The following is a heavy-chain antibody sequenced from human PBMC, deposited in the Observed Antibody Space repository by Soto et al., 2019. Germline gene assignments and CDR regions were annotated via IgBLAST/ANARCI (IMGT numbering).Heavy chain of an antibody. J-gene: IGHJ4*02. CDR3: AKVVWGYDSSGIIPCFDY. CDR1: GFTFSSYA. CDR2: ISGSGGST. V-gene: IGHV3-23*01. D-gene: IGHD3-22*01. Sequence: GGSLRLSCAASGFTFSSYAMSWVRQAPGKGLEWVSAISGSGGSTYYADSVKGRFTISRDNSKNTLYLQMNSLRAEDTAVYYCAKVVWGYDSSGIIPCFDYWGQGTLVTVSS.